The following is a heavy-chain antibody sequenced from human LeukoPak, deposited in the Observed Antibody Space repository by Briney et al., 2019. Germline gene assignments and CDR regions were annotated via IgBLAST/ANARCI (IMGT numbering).Heavy chain of an antibody. J-gene: IGHJ6*04. CDR2: ISGSGGST. D-gene: IGHD3-10*02. CDR3: AELGITMIGGV. V-gene: IGHV3-23*01. CDR1: GFNFSNYA. Sequence: GGSLRLYCAASGFNFSNYAMSWVRQAPGKGLEWVSAISGSGGSTYYADSVKGRFTISRDNAKNSLYLQMNSLRAEDTAVYYCAELGITMIGGVWGKGTTVTISS.